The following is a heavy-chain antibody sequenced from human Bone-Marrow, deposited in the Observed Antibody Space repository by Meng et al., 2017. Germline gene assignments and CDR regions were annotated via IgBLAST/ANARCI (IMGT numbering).Heavy chain of an antibody. V-gene: IGHV1-18*01. CDR3: ARDGPVWGY. CDR2: ISAYNGNT. CDR1: GYTFTSYG. D-gene: IGHD3/OR15-3a*01. J-gene: IGHJ4*02. Sequence: QGQVVQAGAEGKKPGAAVKGSCKASGYTFTSYGISWVRQAPGQGLEWMGWISAYNGNTNYAQKFQGRVTMTTETSTSTAYMELRSLRSDDTALYYCARDGPVWGYWGQGTLVTVSS.